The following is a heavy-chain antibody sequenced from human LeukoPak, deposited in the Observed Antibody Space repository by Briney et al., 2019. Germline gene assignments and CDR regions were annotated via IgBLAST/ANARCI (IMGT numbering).Heavy chain of an antibody. D-gene: IGHD1-1*01. J-gene: IGHJ4*02. CDR2: INPSNGGT. V-gene: IGHV1-2*02. CDR1: GYTFIGYY. CDR3: ASGPTLGTTHPYFDY. Sequence: GASVKVSCKESGYTFIGYYIHWLRKAPGQGLEWMGWINPSNGGTNYAQRFQGRVAMTRDTSISTAYMEMSRLTFDDTAVYYCASGPTLGTTHPYFDYWAREPWSPSPQ.